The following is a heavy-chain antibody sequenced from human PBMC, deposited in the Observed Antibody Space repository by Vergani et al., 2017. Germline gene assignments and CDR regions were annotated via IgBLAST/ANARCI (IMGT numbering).Heavy chain of an antibody. CDR2: TYSTGST. CDR1: GDSISSGVYY. Sequence: QVQLQESGPGLVKPSQTLSLTCSVSGDSISSGVYYWNWIRQHPGKGLEWIGYTYSTGSTHHNPSLRRRINMSVDTSNNQFSLKLNSVTAADTAMYYCARMGGYDEGDAFRIGYFDSWGPGILVTVSS. V-gene: IGHV4-31*03. CDR3: ARMGGYDEGDAFRIGYFDS. J-gene: IGHJ4*02. D-gene: IGHD3-22*01.